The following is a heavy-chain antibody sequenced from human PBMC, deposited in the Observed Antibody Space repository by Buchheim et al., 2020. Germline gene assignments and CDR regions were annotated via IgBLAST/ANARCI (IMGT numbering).Heavy chain of an antibody. Sequence: VQLLESGGGLVQPGGSLRLSCAASGFTFSSYTMHWVRQAPGKGLEWVAVISYDGSNKYYADSVKGRFTISRDNSKNTLYLQMNSLRAEDTAVYYCARDAGGSYGTLYYFDYWGQGTL. J-gene: IGHJ4*02. D-gene: IGHD1-26*01. V-gene: IGHV3-30-3*01. CDR2: ISYDGSNK. CDR3: ARDAGGSYGTLYYFDY. CDR1: GFTFSSYT.